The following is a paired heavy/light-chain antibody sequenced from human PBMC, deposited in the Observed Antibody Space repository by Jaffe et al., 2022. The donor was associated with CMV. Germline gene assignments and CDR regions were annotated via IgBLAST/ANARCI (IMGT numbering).Heavy chain of an antibody. D-gene: IGHD6-25*01. V-gene: IGHV1-2*02. CDR2: INPDSGVT. CDR3: ARGWGVSYSTGDF. CDR1: GYTFTDYY. Sequence: QVHLVQSGAEVKKPGASVNVSCKASGYTFTDYYIQWVRQAPGQGLEWMGWINPDSGVTKYAQKFQGRVSMTRDTPTSTVYMELSRLRLDDTAIYYCARGWGVSYSTGDFWGQGALVTVSS. J-gene: IGHJ4*02.
Light chain of an antibody. CDR2: EDN. CDR3: QSHDKSVWV. Sequence: NFMLTQPHSVSESPGKTVTISCTRSSGSVADNSVQWYQQRPGSAPTIVIYEDNQRPSGVPDRFSGSIDSSSNSASLTISGLKNEDEANYYCQSHDKSVWVFGGGTKLTVL. V-gene: IGLV6-57*04. CDR1: SGSVADNS. J-gene: IGLJ3*02.